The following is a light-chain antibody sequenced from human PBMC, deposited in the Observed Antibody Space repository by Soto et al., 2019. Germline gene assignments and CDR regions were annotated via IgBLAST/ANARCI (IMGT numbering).Light chain of an antibody. V-gene: IGLV2-23*01. Sequence: QAVVTQPASVSGSPGQSITISCTGTSSDVGSSNLVSWYQQHPGKPPKLLIYEGSKRPSGVSDRFSGLKSGNMASLTISGLQAEDEADYYCCSFAGYDTVIFGGGTKLTVL. CDR2: EGS. J-gene: IGLJ2*01. CDR3: CSFAGYDTVI. CDR1: SSDVGSSNL.